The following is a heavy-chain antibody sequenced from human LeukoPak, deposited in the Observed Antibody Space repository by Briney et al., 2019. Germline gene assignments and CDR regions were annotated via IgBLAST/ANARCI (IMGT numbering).Heavy chain of an antibody. Sequence: GGSLRLSCAASGFTFSTYWMHWVRHAPGKGLVWVSAIDRDKSNTSYAESVKGRFTISRDNAKNTLYLQMNSLRAEDTAVYYCARGGYYCWSGHRFYVMDGWRQGTTVTVSS. V-gene: IGHV3-74*01. CDR2: IDRDKSNT. D-gene: IGHD3-3*01. CDR3: ARGGYYCWSGHRFYVMDG. J-gene: IGHJ6*02. CDR1: GFTFSTYW.